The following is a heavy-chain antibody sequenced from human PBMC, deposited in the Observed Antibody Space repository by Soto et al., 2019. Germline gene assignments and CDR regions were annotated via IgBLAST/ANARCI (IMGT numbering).Heavy chain of an antibody. CDR1: GYTFTGYY. Sequence: QVQLVQSGAEVKKPGASVKVSCKASGYTFTGYYMHWVRQAPGQGLEWMGWINPNSGGTNYAQKFQGRVTMTRDTSISTAYMELSRLRSDDTAVYYCAVNPLHYYDSSGYYFVYWGQGTLVTVSS. J-gene: IGHJ4*02. V-gene: IGHV1-2*02. CDR3: AVNPLHYYDSSGYYFVY. D-gene: IGHD3-22*01. CDR2: INPNSGGT.